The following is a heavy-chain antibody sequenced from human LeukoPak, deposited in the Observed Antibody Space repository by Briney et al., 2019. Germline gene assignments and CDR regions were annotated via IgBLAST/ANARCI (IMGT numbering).Heavy chain of an antibody. J-gene: IGHJ5*02. CDR1: GFTFSSYA. CDR2: ISGSGGST. Sequence: PGGSLRLSCAASGFTFSSYAMSWVRQAPGKGLDWVSAISGSGGSTYYADSVKGRFTISRDNAKNSLYLQMNSLRAEDTAVYYCAREITVTTGWFDPWGQGTLVTISS. V-gene: IGHV3-23*01. CDR3: AREITVTTGWFDP. D-gene: IGHD4-17*01.